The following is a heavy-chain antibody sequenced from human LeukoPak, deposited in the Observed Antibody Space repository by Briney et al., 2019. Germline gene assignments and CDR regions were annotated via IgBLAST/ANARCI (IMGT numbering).Heavy chain of an antibody. D-gene: IGHD3-10*01. J-gene: IGHJ4*02. V-gene: IGHV4-34*01. Sequence: SETLSLTCAVYGGSFSGYYWSWIRQPPGKGLEWIGEINHSGSTNYNPSLKSRVTISVDTSKNQFSLKLSSVTAADTAVYYCATRNYYGSGIRGTWGQGTLVTVSS. CDR1: GGSFSGYY. CDR3: ATRNYYGSGIRGT. CDR2: INHSGST.